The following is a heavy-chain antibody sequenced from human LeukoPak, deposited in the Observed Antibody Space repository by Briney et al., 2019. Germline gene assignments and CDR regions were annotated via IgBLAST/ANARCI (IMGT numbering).Heavy chain of an antibody. CDR2: INHSGST. Sequence: SETLSLTCAVYGGSFSGYYWSWIRQPPGKGLEWIGEINHSGSTNYNPSLKSRVTISVDTSKNQFSLKLSSVTAADTAVYYCARGRIGCSGGSCYFLDYWGQGTLVTVSS. CDR1: GGSFSGYY. CDR3: ARGRIGCSGGSCYFLDY. V-gene: IGHV4-34*01. D-gene: IGHD2-15*01. J-gene: IGHJ4*02.